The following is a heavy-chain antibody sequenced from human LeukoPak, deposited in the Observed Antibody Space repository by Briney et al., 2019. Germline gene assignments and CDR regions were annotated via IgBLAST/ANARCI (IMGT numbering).Heavy chain of an antibody. D-gene: IGHD6-19*01. CDR1: VYTFTSYY. CDR3: ARPLRIAVAGILAY. CDR2: INPSGGST. V-gene: IGHV1-46*03. Sequence: ASVKVSCKASVYTFTSYYMHWVRQAPGQALEWMGIINPSGGSTSYAQKFQGRVTMTRDTSTSTVYMELSSLRSEDAAVYYCARPLRIAVAGILAYWGQGTLVTVSS. J-gene: IGHJ4*02.